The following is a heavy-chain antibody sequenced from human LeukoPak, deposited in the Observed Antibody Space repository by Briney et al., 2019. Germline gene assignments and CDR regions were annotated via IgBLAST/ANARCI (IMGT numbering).Heavy chain of an antibody. V-gene: IGHV4-39*07. CDR2: IYYSGST. CDR1: GGSISSSSYY. J-gene: IGHJ4*02. CDR3: AGGSDIVATIFDY. Sequence: SETLSLTCTVSGGSISSSSYYWGWIRQPPGKGLEWIGSIYYSGSTYYNPSLKSRVTMSVDTSKNQFSLKLSSVTAADTAVYYCAGGSDIVATIFDYWGQGTLVTVSS. D-gene: IGHD5-12*01.